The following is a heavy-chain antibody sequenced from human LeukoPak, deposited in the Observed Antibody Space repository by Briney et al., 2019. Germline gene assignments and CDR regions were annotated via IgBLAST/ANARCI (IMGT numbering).Heavy chain of an antibody. J-gene: IGHJ6*02. CDR3: SRNSGTYRGYGMDV. CDR2: IRTKGLGETA. D-gene: IGHD1-26*01. Sequence: GGSLRLSCTASGFIFRDRAMSWVRQAPGKGLEWVGFIRTKGLGETAEYAASVKDRFTISRDDSNNIAYLHMNSLKTEDTAVYYCSRNSGTYRGYGMDVWGQGPRSPSP. CDR1: GFIFRDRA. V-gene: IGHV3-49*04.